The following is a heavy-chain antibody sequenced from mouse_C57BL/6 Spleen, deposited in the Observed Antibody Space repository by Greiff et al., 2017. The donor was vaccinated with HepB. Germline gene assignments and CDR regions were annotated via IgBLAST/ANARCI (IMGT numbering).Heavy chain of an antibody. CDR3: AREGRDYAMDY. Sequence: EVQRVESGGGLVKPGGSLKLSCAASGFTFSSYAMSWVRQTPEKRLEWVATISDGGSYTYYPDNVKGRFTISRDNAKNNLYLQMSHLKSEDTAMYYCAREGRDYAMDYWGQGTSVTVSS. CDR2: ISDGGSYT. CDR1: GFTFSSYA. V-gene: IGHV5-4*01. J-gene: IGHJ4*01.